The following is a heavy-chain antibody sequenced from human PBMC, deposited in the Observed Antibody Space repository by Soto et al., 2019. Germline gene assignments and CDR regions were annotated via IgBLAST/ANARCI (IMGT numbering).Heavy chain of an antibody. CDR2: TYYRSKWYN. Sequence: SQTLSLTCATSGDSVSSNSAAWNWIRQSPSRGLEWLGRTYYRSKWYNDYAVSVKSRITINPDTSKNQFSLQLNSVTPEDTAVYYCAREIAAAPVRPHYYYGMDVWGQGTTVTVSS. D-gene: IGHD6-13*01. CDR3: AREIAAAPVRPHYYYGMDV. J-gene: IGHJ6*02. V-gene: IGHV6-1*01. CDR1: GDSVSSNSAA.